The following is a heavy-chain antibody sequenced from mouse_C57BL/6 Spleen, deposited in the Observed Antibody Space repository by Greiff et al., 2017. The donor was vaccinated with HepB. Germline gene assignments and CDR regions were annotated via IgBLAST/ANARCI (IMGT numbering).Heavy chain of an antibody. CDR1: GFTFSSYA. Sequence: EVQRVESGEGLVKPGGSLTLSCAASGFTFSSYAMSWVRQTPEKRLEWVAYISSGGDYIYYADTVKGRFTISRDNARNTLYLQISSLKSEDTAMYYCTRGGFLKNYFDYWGQGTTLTVSS. V-gene: IGHV5-9-1*02. CDR2: ISSGGDYI. CDR3: TRGGFLKNYFDY. D-gene: IGHD3-1*01. J-gene: IGHJ2*01.